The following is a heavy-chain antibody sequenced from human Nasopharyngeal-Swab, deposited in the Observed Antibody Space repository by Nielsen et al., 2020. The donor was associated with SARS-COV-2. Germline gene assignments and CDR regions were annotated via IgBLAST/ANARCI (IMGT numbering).Heavy chain of an antibody. J-gene: IGHJ6*02. Sequence: GGSLRLSCAASGFTFSSYAMSWVRQAPGKGLEWVSAISGSGGSTYYADSVKGRFTISRDNSENTLYLQMNSLRAEDTAVYYCAKDLSYYYDSSGGGMDVWGQGTTVTVSS. CDR1: GFTFSSYA. CDR3: AKDLSYYYDSSGGGMDV. D-gene: IGHD3-22*01. CDR2: ISGSGGST. V-gene: IGHV3-23*01.